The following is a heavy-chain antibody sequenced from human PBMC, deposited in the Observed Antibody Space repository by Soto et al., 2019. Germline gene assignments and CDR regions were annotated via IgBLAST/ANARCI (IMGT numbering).Heavy chain of an antibody. V-gene: IGHV3-7*03. J-gene: IGHJ6*02. D-gene: IGHD6-25*01. CDR3: VRDTGSAHGMDV. CDR1: GFTISNYW. CDR2: VKRDGSDK. Sequence: GGSLRRSCAPCGFTISNYWISWVRQAPGNGPEWVASVKRDGSDKYYVGSVKGRFTISRDNAKNSLDLQMNSLRPEDTAVYYCVRDTGSAHGMDVWGQGTTVTVSS.